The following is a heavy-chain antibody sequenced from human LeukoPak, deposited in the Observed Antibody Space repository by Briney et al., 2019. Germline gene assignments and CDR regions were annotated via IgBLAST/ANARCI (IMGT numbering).Heavy chain of an antibody. Sequence: SETLSLTCAVYGGSFSGYYWSWIRQPPGKGLEWIGEINHSGSTNYNPSLKSRVTISVDTSKNQFSLKLSSVTAADTAVYFAVGRAGPYYYYYMDVWGKGTTVTVSS. V-gene: IGHV4-34*01. D-gene: IGHD1-26*01. J-gene: IGHJ6*03. CDR3: VGRAGPYYYYYMDV. CDR2: INHSGST. CDR1: GGSFSGYY.